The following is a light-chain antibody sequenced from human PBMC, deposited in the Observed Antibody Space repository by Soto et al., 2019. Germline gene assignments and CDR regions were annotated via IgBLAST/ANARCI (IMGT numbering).Light chain of an antibody. Sequence: EIVLTQSPATLSLSPGERATLSCRASQSVSSYLAWYQQKPGQAPRLLIYDVSSRATGIPARFSGSGPGTDFTLTISSLEPDDFATYYCHQRQSWPRTFGQGTKVDIK. CDR3: HQRQSWPRT. CDR2: DVS. V-gene: IGKV3D-11*02. J-gene: IGKJ1*01. CDR1: QSVSSY.